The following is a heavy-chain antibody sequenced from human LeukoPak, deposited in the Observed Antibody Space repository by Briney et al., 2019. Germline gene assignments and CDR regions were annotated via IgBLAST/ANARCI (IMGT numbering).Heavy chain of an antibody. CDR1: GYSISSGYY. CDR3: ARLRSTVTYYDFWSGYYTRDY. Sequence: PSETLSLTCAVSGYSISSGYYWGWIRQPPGKGLEWIGSIYHSGSTYYNPSLKSRVTISVDTSKNQFSLKLSSLTAADTAVYYCARLRSTVTYYDFWSGYYTRDYWGQGTLVTVSS. J-gene: IGHJ4*02. V-gene: IGHV4-38-2*01. D-gene: IGHD3-3*01. CDR2: IYHSGST.